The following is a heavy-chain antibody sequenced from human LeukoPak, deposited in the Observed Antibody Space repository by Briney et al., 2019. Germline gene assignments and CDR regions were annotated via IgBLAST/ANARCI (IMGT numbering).Heavy chain of an antibody. CDR3: ARDFRPGSPEYLGY. D-gene: IGHD1-14*01. V-gene: IGHV3-53*05. CDR1: GLTVSINY. J-gene: IGHJ4*02. CDR2: MYTTGKT. Sequence: GGSLRLSCAASGLTVSINYMSWVRQAPGEGLEWVSVMYTTGKTDYADSVKGRFSISRDNSKNTLYSQMNSLRAEDTAVYYCARDFRPGSPEYLGYWGQGTLVTVSS.